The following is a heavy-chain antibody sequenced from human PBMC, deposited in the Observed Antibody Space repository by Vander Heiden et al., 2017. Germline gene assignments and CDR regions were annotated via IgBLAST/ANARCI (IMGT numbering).Heavy chain of an antibody. V-gene: IGHV3-7*01. CDR3: AREPDAFDI. CDR1: GFTFGSYW. J-gene: IGHJ3*02. CDR2: IKEDGSEK. Sequence: EVQLVESGGGLVQPGGSLRLSCAASGFTFGSYWMSWVRQAPGKGLEWMANIKEDGSEKYYVDSVKGRFTISRDNAKNSLYLQMNSLRAEDTAVYYCAREPDAFDIWGQGTMVSVSS.